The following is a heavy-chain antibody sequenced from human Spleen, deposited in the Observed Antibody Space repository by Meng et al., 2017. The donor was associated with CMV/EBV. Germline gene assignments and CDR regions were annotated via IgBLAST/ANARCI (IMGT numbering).Heavy chain of an antibody. Sequence: SETLSLTCAVYGGSFSGYYWSWIRQPPGKGLEWIGEINHSGSTNYNPSLKSRVTISVDTSKNQFSLKLSSVTAADTAVFYCARVLERGWDHDAFDIWGQGTLVTVSS. CDR3: ARVLERGWDHDAFDI. V-gene: IGHV4-34*01. J-gene: IGHJ3*02. D-gene: IGHD6-19*01. CDR2: INHSGST. CDR1: GGSFSGYY.